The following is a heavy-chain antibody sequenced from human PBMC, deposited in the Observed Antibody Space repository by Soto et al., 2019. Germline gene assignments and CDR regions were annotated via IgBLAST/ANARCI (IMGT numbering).Heavy chain of an antibody. CDR2: IYSGGST. V-gene: IGHV3-66*01. Sequence: GGSLRLSCAASGFTVSSNYMSWVRQAPGKGLEWVSVIYSGGSTYYADSVKGRFTISRDNSKNTLYLQMNSLRAEDTAVYYCARSFRHYLPVSRSPYYYYYMDVWGKGTTVTVSS. CDR3: ARSFRHYLPVSRSPYYYYYMDV. CDR1: GFTVSSNY. D-gene: IGHD3-10*01. J-gene: IGHJ6*03.